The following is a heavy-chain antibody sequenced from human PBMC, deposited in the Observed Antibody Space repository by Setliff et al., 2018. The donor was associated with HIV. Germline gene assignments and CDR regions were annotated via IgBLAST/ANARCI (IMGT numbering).Heavy chain of an antibody. CDR1: GVTFSSSA. J-gene: IGHJ3*02. D-gene: IGHD3-22*01. Sequence: SVKVSCKASGVTFSSSAINWVRQAPGQGLEGTRAEQSQVNRGRVTITADKSTSTAYMELSSLRSEDTAVYYCARSRVHYYYDSSGYPTRYDAFDIWGQGTMVTVSS. CDR3: ARSRVHYYYDSSGYPTRYDAFDI. V-gene: IGHV1-69*10.